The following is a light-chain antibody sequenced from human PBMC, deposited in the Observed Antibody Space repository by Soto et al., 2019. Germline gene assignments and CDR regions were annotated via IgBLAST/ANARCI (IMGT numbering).Light chain of an antibody. J-gene: IGLJ2*01. V-gene: IGLV2-14*01. CDR2: EVS. CDR1: SSDVGGYNY. CDR3: SSSISSMTLHVI. Sequence: QYALTQPASVSGSPGQSITISCTGTSSDVGGYNYVSWYQQHPGKAPKLVIYEVSNRPSGVSNRFSGSKSGNTASRTISGCQPEDEVDYYCSSSISSMTLHVICGGGTKLT.